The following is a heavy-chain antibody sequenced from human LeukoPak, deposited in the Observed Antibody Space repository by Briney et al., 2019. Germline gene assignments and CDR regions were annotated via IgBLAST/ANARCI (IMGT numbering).Heavy chain of an antibody. J-gene: IGHJ4*02. D-gene: IGHD2-2*01. CDR1: GDSVSTNSIT. V-gene: IGHV6-1*01. CDR2: TYYRSTWYN. Sequence: SQTLSLTCAISGDSVSTNSITWNWIRQSPSRGLEWLGRTYYRSTWYNDYAVSVRGRITVNPDTSKNQFSLHLNSVTPEDTAVNYCVSFYETYWGGGTLVTVS. CDR3: VSFYETY.